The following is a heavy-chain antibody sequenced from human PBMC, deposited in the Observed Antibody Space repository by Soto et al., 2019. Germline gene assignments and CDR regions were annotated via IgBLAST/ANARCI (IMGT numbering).Heavy chain of an antibody. CDR3: ARQSSTTPVAGA. Sequence: ESLKISCKASGYSFTNYWISWVRQMPGKGLEWMGRIDPSDSYTNYSPSFQGHVTISADKSISTAYLQWSSLKASDTAMYFCARQSSTTPVAGAWGQGTLVTVSS. V-gene: IGHV5-10-1*01. CDR1: GYSFTNYW. J-gene: IGHJ4*02. CDR2: IDPSDSYT. D-gene: IGHD6-19*01.